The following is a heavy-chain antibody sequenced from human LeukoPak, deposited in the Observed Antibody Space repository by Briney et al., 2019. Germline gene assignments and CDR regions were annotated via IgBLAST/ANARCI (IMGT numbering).Heavy chain of an antibody. Sequence: PGGSLRLSCAASGVTFSSYWMSWVRQPPGKGLEWIGEINHSGSTNYNPSLKSRVTISVDTSKNQFSLKLSSVTVADTAVYYCARGASGYYSFSPKNDYWGQGTLVTVSS. V-gene: IGHV4-34*01. J-gene: IGHJ4*02. CDR3: ARGASGYYSFSPKNDY. CDR2: INHSGST. D-gene: IGHD3-22*01. CDR1: GVTFSSYW.